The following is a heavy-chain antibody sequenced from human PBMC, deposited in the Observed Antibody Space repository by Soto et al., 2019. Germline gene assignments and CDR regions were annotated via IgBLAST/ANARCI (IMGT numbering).Heavy chain of an antibody. CDR1: GLSVSGSY. CDR3: ARNLPSSRSMDV. V-gene: IGHV3-53*01. J-gene: IGHJ6*02. Sequence: GGSLRLSCAASGLSVSGSYMSWVRQAPGKGLEWVAMIYSGGSTYYADSVKGRFTISRDNSKNTLYLEVNSLRAEDTAVYFCARNLPSSRSMDVWGQGTTVTVSS. CDR2: IYSGGST.